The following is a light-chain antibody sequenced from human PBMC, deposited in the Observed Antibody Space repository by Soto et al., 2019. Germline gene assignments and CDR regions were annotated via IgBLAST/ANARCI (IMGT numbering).Light chain of an antibody. Sequence: EIVMTQSPATLSVSPGEGATLSCRASQSVSSNLAWYQQKPGQAPRLLMYGASTRATGIPARFSGSGSGTEFPLTISSLQSEDFAVSHCQQYNNWPITFGQGTRLDIK. J-gene: IGKJ5*01. CDR3: QQYNNWPIT. CDR1: QSVSSN. CDR2: GAS. V-gene: IGKV3-15*01.